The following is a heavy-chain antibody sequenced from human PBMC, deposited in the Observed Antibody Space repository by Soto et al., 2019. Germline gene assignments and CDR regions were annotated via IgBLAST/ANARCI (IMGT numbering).Heavy chain of an antibody. CDR3: ASQHFGEPSFDI. V-gene: IGHV3-7*01. CDR2: IKQDGSEK. Sequence: GGSLRLSCAASGFTFSSYWMSWVRQAPGKGLEWVVNIKQDGSEKYYVDSVKGRFTISRDNAKNSLYLQMNSLRAEDTAVYYCASQHFGEPSFDIWGQGTMVTVSS. CDR1: GFTFSSYW. J-gene: IGHJ3*02. D-gene: IGHD3-10*01.